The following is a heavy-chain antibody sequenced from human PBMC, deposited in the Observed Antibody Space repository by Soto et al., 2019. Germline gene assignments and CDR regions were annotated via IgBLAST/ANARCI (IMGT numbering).Heavy chain of an antibody. CDR2: IYWDDDK. Sequence: QITLKESGPTLVKPTQTLTLTYTFSGFSLSTSGVGVGWSRQPPGKALEWLALIYWDDDKRYSPSLKSRLTITTATSKHQVVMTMSNMDPVDTATYYCVSGSFPNWFDPWRQGNLVTVSS. J-gene: IGHJ5*02. CDR1: GFSLSTSGVG. V-gene: IGHV2-5*02. CDR3: VSGSFPNWFDP. D-gene: IGHD3-10*01.